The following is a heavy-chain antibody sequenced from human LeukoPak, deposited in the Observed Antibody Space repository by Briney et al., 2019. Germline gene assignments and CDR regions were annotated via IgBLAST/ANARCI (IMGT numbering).Heavy chain of an antibody. Sequence: GGSLRLSCAASGFTFSSYWVSWVRQAPGKGLEWVTNIKQDGSEKYYVDSVKGRFTISRDNAKNSLYLQMNSLRAEDTAVYYCARGFKHPNDYWGQGTLVTVSS. V-gene: IGHV3-7*01. J-gene: IGHJ4*02. CDR1: GFTFSSYW. CDR3: ARGFKHPNDY. D-gene: IGHD2-21*01. CDR2: IKQDGSEK.